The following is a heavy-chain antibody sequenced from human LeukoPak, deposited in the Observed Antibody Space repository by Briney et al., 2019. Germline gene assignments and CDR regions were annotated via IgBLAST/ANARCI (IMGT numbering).Heavy chain of an antibody. J-gene: IGHJ4*02. CDR2: ISSSSSTI. CDR3: ARDWLRGVATN. CDR1: GFTFSSYS. V-gene: IGHV3-48*04. Sequence: GGSLRLSCAASGFTFSSYSMNWVRQAPRKGLEWVSYISSSSSTIYYADSVKGRFTISRDNAKNSLYLQMNSLRAEDTAVYYCARDWLRGVATNWGQGTLVTVSS. D-gene: IGHD2-15*01.